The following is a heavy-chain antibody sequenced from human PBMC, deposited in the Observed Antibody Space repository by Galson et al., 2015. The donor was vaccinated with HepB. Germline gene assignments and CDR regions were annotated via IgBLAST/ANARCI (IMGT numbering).Heavy chain of an antibody. CDR3: ARFRSGWSSPDY. D-gene: IGHD2-2*01. CDR1: GYTFTTYA. Sequence: QSGAEVKKPGESLKVSCKASGYTFTTYAVSWVRQAPGQGLEWMGWISTNNGDTNYAQKFQGRVTMTTDTSTSTAYMELRSLRFDDTAIYYCARFRSGWSSPDYWGQGTLITV. V-gene: IGHV1-18*04. CDR2: ISTNNGDT. J-gene: IGHJ4*02.